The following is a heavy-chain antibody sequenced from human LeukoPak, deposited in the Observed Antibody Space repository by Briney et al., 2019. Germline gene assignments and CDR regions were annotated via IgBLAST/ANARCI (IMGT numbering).Heavy chain of an antibody. CDR1: GFTFSSYA. CDR2: ISGSGDST. D-gene: IGHD6-13*01. J-gene: IGHJ4*02. CDR3: AKTRPLDSSSWSHGDY. V-gene: IGHV3-23*01. Sequence: GRSLRLSCAASGFTFSSYAMSWVRQAPGKGLEWVSAISGSGDSTYYGDSVKGRFTISRDNSKNTLYLQMNSLRAEDTAVYYCAKTRPLDSSSWSHGDYWGQGTLVTVSS.